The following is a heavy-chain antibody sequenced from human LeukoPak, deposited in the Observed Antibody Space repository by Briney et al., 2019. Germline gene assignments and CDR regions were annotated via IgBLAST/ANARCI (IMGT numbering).Heavy chain of an antibody. CDR1: GFTFSSYA. CDR3: AKSVVLLWFGELLSCDY. V-gene: IGHV3-23*01. D-gene: IGHD3-10*01. Sequence: PGGSLRLSCAASGFTFSSYAMSWVRQAPGKGLEWVSAISGSGGSTYYADSVKGRFTISRDNSKNTLYLQMNSLRAEDTAVYYCAKSVVLLWFGELLSCDYWAQGTLVTVSS. J-gene: IGHJ4*02. CDR2: ISGSGGST.